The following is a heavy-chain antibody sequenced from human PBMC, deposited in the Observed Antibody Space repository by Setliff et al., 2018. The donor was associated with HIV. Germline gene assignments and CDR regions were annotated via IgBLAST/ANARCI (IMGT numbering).Heavy chain of an antibody. V-gene: IGHV4-34*01. J-gene: IGHJ4*02. D-gene: IGHD3-10*01. CDR2: VNHSGST. CDR1: GESFSDYY. CDR3: ARGQSLRFGELWGAYFDY. Sequence: NPSETLSLTCAVYGESFSDYYWTWIRQPPGKGLEWLGEVNHSGSTSYNPSLKSRVTISADTSKNQFSLKLSSMTAADTAVYYCARGQSLRFGELWGAYFDYWGQGTLVTVSS.